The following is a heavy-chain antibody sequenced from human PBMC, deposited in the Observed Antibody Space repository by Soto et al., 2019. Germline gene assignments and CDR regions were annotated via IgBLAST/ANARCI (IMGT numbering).Heavy chain of an antibody. D-gene: IGHD6-13*01. CDR2: IKQDGSEK. J-gene: IGHJ6*02. CDR3: AREATGYSSSWYYYYGMDV. CDR1: GFTFSSYW. V-gene: IGHV3-7*04. Sequence: GGSLRLSCAASGFTFSSYWMSWVRQAPGKGLEWVANIKQDGSEKYYVDSVKGRFTISRDNAKNSLYLQMNSLRAEDTAVYYCAREATGYSSSWYYYYGMDVWGQGTTVTVSS.